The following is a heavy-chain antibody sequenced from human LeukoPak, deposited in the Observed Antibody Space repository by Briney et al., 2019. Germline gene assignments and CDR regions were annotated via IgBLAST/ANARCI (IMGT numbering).Heavy chain of an antibody. V-gene: IGHV4-31*03. D-gene: IGHD5-24*01. CDR1: GGSISGGGYY. J-gene: IGHJ4*02. CDR2: IYYSGST. Sequence: SETLSLTCTVSGGSISGGGYYWSWIRQHPGKGLEWIGYIYYSGSTYYNPSLKSRVTISVDTSKNQFSLKLSSVTAADTVVYYCATRRDCYNYFDYWGQGTLVTVSS. CDR3: ATRRDCYNYFDY.